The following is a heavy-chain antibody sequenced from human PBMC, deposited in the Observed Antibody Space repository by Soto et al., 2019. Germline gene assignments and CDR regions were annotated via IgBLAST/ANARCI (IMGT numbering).Heavy chain of an antibody. CDR1: GGSISSGGYS. CDR2: IYHSGST. D-gene: IGHD3-10*01. V-gene: IGHV4-30-2*01. Sequence: PSETLSLTCAVSGGSISSGGYSWSWIRQPPGKGLEWIGYIYHSGSTYYNPSLKSRVTISVDRSKNQFSLKLSSVTAADTAVYYCARAGLGADGFDPWGQGTLVTVSS. CDR3: ARAGLGADGFDP. J-gene: IGHJ5*02.